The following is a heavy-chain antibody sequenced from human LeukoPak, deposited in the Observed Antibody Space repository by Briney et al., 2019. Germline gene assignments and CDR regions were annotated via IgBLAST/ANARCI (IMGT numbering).Heavy chain of an antibody. CDR3: ARDGSCSSTSCYGLDY. CDR1: GYTFTAYY. CDR2: INPNTGGT. V-gene: IGHV1-2*02. Sequence: ASVKVSCKSSGYTFTAYYIHWVRQAPGLGLEWMGWINPNTGGTNYAQKFQGRVTMTRDTSTSTVYMELSSLRSEDTAVYYCARDGSCSSTSCYGLDYWGQGTLVTVSS. J-gene: IGHJ4*02. D-gene: IGHD2-2*03.